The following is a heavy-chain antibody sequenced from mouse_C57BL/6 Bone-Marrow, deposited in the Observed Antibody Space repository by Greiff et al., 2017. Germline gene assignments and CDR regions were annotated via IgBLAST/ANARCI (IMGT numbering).Heavy chain of an antibody. V-gene: IGHV1-80*01. J-gene: IGHJ3*01. Sequence: VQLQQSGAELVKPGASVKISCKASGYAFSSYWMNWVKQRPGKGLEWIGPIYPGDGDTNYNGKFKGKATLTADKSSSTAYMQLSSLTSEDSAVYFCANHYSSSWFAYWGQGTLVTVSA. CDR3: ANHYSSSWFAY. CDR1: GYAFSSYW. CDR2: IYPGDGDT. D-gene: IGHD2-5*01.